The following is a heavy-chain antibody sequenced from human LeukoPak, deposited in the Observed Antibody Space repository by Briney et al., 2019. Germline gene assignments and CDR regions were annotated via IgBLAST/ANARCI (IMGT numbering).Heavy chain of an antibody. CDR1: GFTFSSYG. Sequence: GGSLRLSCAASGFTFSSYGMRWVRQAPGKGLEWVAVIWYDGSNKYYVDSVKGRFTISRDNSKNTLSLQMNSLRAEDTAVYNCAKDRKRGTTVTYYSYYGMDAWGQGTTVTVSS. V-gene: IGHV3-30*02. D-gene: IGHD4-17*01. CDR3: AKDRKRGTTVTYYSYYGMDA. J-gene: IGHJ6*02. CDR2: IWYDGSNK.